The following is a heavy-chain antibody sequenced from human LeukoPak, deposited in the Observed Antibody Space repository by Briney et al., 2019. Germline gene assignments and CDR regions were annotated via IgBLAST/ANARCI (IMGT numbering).Heavy chain of an antibody. CDR1: GFTFSSYS. D-gene: IGHD3-22*01. J-gene: IGHJ3*02. CDR3: ARLYYDSKGDAFDI. Sequence: GGSLRLSCAASGFTFSSYSMNWVRQAPGKGLEWVSYISSSSSTIYYADSVKGRITISRDNAKNSLYLQMNSLRAEDTAVYYCARLYYDSKGDAFDIWGQGTMVTVSS. CDR2: ISSSSSTI. V-gene: IGHV3-48*01.